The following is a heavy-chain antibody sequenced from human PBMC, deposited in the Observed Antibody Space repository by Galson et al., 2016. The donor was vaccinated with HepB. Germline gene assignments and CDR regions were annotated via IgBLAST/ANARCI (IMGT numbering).Heavy chain of an antibody. V-gene: IGHV3-30*18. J-gene: IGHJ4*02. CDR1: RFTFSNYW. Sequence: SLRLSCAASRFTFSNYWMSWVRQAPGEGLDWVAYISYDGSRREYADSVKGRFTISRDNSHNILYLQMNSLRAEDTALYYCAKDGAPSHGDYPDYWGQGALVSVSS. CDR3: AKDGAPSHGDYPDY. CDR2: ISYDGSRR. D-gene: IGHD4-17*01.